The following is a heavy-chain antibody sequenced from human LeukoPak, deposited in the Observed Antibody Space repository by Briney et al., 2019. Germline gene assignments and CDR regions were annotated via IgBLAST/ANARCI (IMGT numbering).Heavy chain of an antibody. V-gene: IGHV4-34*01. CDR1: GGFFSGYY. J-gene: IGHJ4*02. CDR2: INHSGST. D-gene: IGHD3-3*01. CDR3: AGQNYDFWSGYYFDY. Sequence: RTSETLSLTCAVYGGFFSGYYWSWIRQPPGKGLEWIGEINHSGSTNYNPSLKSRVTISVDTSKNQFSLKLSSVTAADTAVYYCAGQNYDFWSGYYFDYWGQGTLVTVSS.